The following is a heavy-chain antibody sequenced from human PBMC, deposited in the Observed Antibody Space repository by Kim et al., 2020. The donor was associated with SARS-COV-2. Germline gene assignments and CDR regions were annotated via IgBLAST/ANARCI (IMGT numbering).Heavy chain of an antibody. V-gene: IGHV3-48*03. D-gene: IGHD2-21*02. CDR1: GFTFSSYE. Sequence: GGSLRLSCAASGFTFSSYEMNWVRQAPWKGLEWVSYISSRGSTIYYADSVKGRFTISRDNAKNSLYLQMNSLRAEDTAVYYCARTRSSARLAYCGGDCYSDYWGQGTLVTVSS. CDR2: ISSRGSTI. CDR3: ARTRSSARLAYCGGDCYSDY. J-gene: IGHJ4*02.